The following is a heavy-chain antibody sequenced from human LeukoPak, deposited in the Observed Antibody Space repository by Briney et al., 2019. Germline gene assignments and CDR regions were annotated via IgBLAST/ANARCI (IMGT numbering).Heavy chain of an antibody. J-gene: IGHJ3*02. CDR3: ARDRFLRRSGTVHAFDI. Sequence: GRSLRLSCAASGFTFSSYGMHWVRQAPGKGLEWVAVIWYGGSNKYYADSVKGRFTISRDNSKNTLYLQMNSLRAEDTAVYYCARDRFLRRSGTVHAFDIWGQGTMVTVSS. V-gene: IGHV3-33*08. D-gene: IGHD6-13*01. CDR1: GFTFSSYG. CDR2: IWYGGSNK.